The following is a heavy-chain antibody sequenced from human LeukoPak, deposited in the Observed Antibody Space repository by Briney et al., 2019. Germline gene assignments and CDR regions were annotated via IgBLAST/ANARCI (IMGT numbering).Heavy chain of an antibody. Sequence: GRSLRLSCAASGFTFSDYYMSWIRQAPGKGLEWVSAISGSGGSTYYADSVKGRFTISRDNSKNTLYLQMNSLRAEDTAVYYCAKDIVVVPAATRIINWFDPWGQGTLVTVSS. CDR2: ISGSGGST. V-gene: IGHV3-23*01. D-gene: IGHD2-2*01. CDR1: GFTFSDYY. CDR3: AKDIVVVPAATRIINWFDP. J-gene: IGHJ5*02.